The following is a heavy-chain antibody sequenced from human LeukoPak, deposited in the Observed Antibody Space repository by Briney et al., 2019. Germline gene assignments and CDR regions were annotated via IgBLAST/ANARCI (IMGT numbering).Heavy chain of an antibody. V-gene: IGHV4-61*01. D-gene: IGHD5-24*01. CDR3: ARDQGRWLQEMGYYHYMDV. Sequence: SETLSLTCTVSGGSISSSSYYWTWIRQPPGKGLQWIGYIAYSGSTNYNPSLKSRVTISVDTSKNQFSLKLSSVTAADTAVYYCARDQGRWLQEMGYYHYMDVWGKGTTVTISS. CDR2: IAYSGST. CDR1: GGSISSSSYY. J-gene: IGHJ6*03.